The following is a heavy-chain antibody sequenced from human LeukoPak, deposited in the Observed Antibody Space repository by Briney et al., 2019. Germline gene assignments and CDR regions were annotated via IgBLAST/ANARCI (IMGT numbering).Heavy chain of an antibody. V-gene: IGHV3-23*01. CDR3: AKYYYDSSGYYITPPARAPDY. D-gene: IGHD3-22*01. J-gene: IGHJ4*02. CDR1: GFTFSSYA. Sequence: GGSLRLSCAASGFTFSSYAMTWVRQAPGKGLQWVSAISGGGVSTYYADSVKGRFTISRDNSKNTLYLQMNSLRAEDTAVYYCAKYYYDSSGYYITPPARAPDYWGQGTLVTVSS. CDR2: ISGGGVST.